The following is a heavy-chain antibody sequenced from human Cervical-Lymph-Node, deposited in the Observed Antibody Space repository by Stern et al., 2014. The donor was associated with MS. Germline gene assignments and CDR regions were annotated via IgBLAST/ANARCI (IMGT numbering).Heavy chain of an antibody. Sequence: EVQLVESGGGLVQPGGSLRLSCAASGFTFSSYDMHWVRQATGKGLEWVSAIGTAGDTYYPGSVKGRFTISRENAKNSLYLQMNSLRAGDTAVYYCARGRSYYYYGMDVWGQGTTVTVSS. V-gene: IGHV3-13*01. CDR2: IGTAGDT. CDR1: GFTFSSYD. CDR3: ARGRSYYYYGMDV. J-gene: IGHJ6*02.